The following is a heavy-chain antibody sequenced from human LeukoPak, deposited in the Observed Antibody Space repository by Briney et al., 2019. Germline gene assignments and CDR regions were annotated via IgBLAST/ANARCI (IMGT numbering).Heavy chain of an antibody. CDR2: IYHSGST. Sequence: SETLSLTCTVSGYSISSGYDWGWIRQPPGKGLEWIGSIYHSGSTYYNPSLKSRVTISVDTSKNQFSLKLSSVTAADTAVYYCARGGRGVAATDYWGQGTLVTVSS. V-gene: IGHV4-38-2*02. J-gene: IGHJ4*02. D-gene: IGHD2-15*01. CDR3: ARGGRGVAATDY. CDR1: GYSISSGYD.